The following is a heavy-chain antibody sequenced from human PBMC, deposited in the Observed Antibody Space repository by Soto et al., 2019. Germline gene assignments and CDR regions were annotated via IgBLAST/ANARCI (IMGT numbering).Heavy chain of an antibody. CDR2: ITGSGGST. V-gene: IGHV3-23*01. Sequence: EVQLLESGGGLVQPGGSLRLSCAASGFTFSSYAMSWVRQGPGKGLEWVSAITGSGGSTYYADSVKGRFTISRDNSKNTVYLQMNSLRAEDTALYYCAKLSRDGSGIRWGQGTLVTVSS. J-gene: IGHJ4*02. CDR1: GFTFSSYA. D-gene: IGHD3-10*01. CDR3: AKLSRDGSGIR.